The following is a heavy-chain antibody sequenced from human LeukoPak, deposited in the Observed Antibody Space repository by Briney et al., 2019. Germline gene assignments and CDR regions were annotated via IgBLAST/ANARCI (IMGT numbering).Heavy chain of an antibody. CDR1: GFTFSDYS. CDR2: ITSNSNT. V-gene: IGHV3-69-1*01. J-gene: IGHJ4*02. Sequence: PGGSLRLSCAASGFTFSDYSMNWVRQAPGKGLEWVSSITSNSNTYYADSVKSRFTISRDNTKNSLFLQMNSLRAEDTAGYHCARDPGRGDYWGQGTLVTVSS. CDR3: ARDPGRGDY.